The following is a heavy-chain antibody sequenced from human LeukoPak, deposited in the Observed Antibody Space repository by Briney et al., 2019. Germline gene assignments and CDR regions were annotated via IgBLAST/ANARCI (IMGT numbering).Heavy chain of an antibody. Sequence: SETLSLTCTVSGGSISSYYWSWLRQPPGKGLEWIGYIYYSGSTNYNPSLKSRVTISVDTSKNQFSLKLSSVTAADTAVYYCARGTYDSSGYYPRPFGYWGQGTLVTVSS. V-gene: IGHV4-59*01. CDR1: GGSISSYY. J-gene: IGHJ4*02. D-gene: IGHD3-22*01. CDR3: ARGTYDSSGYYPRPFGY. CDR2: IYYSGST.